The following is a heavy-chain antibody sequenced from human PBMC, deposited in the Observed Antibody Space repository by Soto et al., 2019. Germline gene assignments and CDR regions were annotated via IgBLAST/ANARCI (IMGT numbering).Heavy chain of an antibody. J-gene: IGHJ6*02. D-gene: IGHD1-26*01. CDR3: ARHVVIVGATRVGYYYYGMDV. CDR2: IYPGDSDT. V-gene: IGHV5-51*01. Sequence: PGESLKISCKGSGYSFTSYWIGWVRQMPGKGLEWMGIIYPGDSDTRYSPSFQGQVTISADKSISTAYLQWSSLKASDTAMYYCARHVVIVGATRVGYYYYGMDVWGQGTTVTVSS. CDR1: GYSFTSYW.